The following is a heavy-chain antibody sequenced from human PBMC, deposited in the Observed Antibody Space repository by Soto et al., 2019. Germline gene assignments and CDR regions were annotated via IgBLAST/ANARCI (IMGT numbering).Heavy chain of an antibody. CDR2: IKSKTDGGTT. CDR1: GFTFSNAW. V-gene: IGHV3-15*01. CDR3: ARDGVLYYYDSSGYYFDY. Sequence: GGSLRLSCAASGFTFSNAWMSWVRQAPGKGLEWVGRIKSKTDGGTTDYAAPVKGRFTISRDDSKNTLYLQMNSLKTEDTAVYYCARDGVLYYYDSSGYYFDYWGEGTLVTVSS. J-gene: IGHJ4*02. D-gene: IGHD3-22*01.